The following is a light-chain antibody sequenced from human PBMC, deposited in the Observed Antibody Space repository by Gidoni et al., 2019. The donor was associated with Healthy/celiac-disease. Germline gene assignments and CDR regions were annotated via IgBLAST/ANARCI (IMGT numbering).Light chain of an antibody. CDR3: QQSYSTPRDT. Sequence: DIQMTQSPSSLSASVGDRVTITGRASQSISSYLNWYQQKPGKAPKLLIYAASSLQSGVPSRFSGSGSGTDFTLTISSLQPEDFATYYCQQSYSTPRDTFGQGTKLEIK. V-gene: IGKV1-39*01. J-gene: IGKJ2*01. CDR2: AAS. CDR1: QSISSY.